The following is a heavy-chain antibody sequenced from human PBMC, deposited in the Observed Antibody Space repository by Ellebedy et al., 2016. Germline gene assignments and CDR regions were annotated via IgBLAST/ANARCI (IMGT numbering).Heavy chain of an antibody. CDR2: ISGGSSTI. CDR3: ARSLGRRSYFDY. J-gene: IGHJ4*02. D-gene: IGHD6-25*01. Sequence: GGSLRLSCAASGFTFSTYNMNWVRQAPGKGLEWVSYISGGSSTIDYEDSVKGRFTISRDNANKSLYLQMNSLRDEDTAVYYCARSLGRRSYFDYWGQGTLVTVSS. CDR1: GFTFSTYN. V-gene: IGHV3-48*02.